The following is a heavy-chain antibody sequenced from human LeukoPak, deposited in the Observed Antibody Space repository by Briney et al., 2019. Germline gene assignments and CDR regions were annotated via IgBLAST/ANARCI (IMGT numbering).Heavy chain of an antibody. Sequence: SETLSLTCVVYGGSFSGHYWSWIRQFPGKGLEWIGEINHSGSTNYNSSLKSRVTISIDTSKNQFSLKLNSATAADTAVYYCARAPAATGTIDYWGQGTLVTVSS. CDR3: ARAPAATGTIDY. J-gene: IGHJ4*02. CDR1: GGSFSGHY. CDR2: INHSGST. V-gene: IGHV4-34*01. D-gene: IGHD6-13*01.